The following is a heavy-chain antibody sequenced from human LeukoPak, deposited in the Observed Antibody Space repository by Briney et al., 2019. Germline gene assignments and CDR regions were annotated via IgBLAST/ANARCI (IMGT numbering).Heavy chain of an antibody. D-gene: IGHD3-10*01. CDR2: ISSSGSTI. CDR1: GFTFSSYE. Sequence: PGGSLRLSCAASGFTFSSYEMNWVRQAPGKGLEWVSHISSSGSTIYYADSVKGRFTISRDNAKNSLYLQMNSLRAEDTAVYYCARSSFAPNLYSYGSGSYKANNWFDPWGQGTLVTVSS. CDR3: ARSSFAPNLYSYGSGSYKANNWFDP. J-gene: IGHJ5*02. V-gene: IGHV3-48*03.